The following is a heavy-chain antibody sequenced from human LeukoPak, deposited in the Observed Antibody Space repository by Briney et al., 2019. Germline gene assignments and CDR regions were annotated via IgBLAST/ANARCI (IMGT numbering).Heavy chain of an antibody. V-gene: IGHV1-18*01. CDR1: GYTFTSYG. J-gene: IGHJ3*02. CDR2: ISAYNGNT. CDR3: ARTDIVVVPAASDI. D-gene: IGHD2-2*01. Sequence: EASVKVSCKASGYTFTSYGISWVRQAPGQGLEWMGWISAYNGNTNYAQKLQGRVTMTTDTSTSTAYMELRSLRSDDTAVYYCARTDIVVVPAASDIWGQGTMVTVSS.